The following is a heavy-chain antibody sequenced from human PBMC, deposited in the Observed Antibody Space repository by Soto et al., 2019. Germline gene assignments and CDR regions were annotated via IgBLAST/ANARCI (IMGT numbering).Heavy chain of an antibody. CDR3: VRGFPNYDDSSGYEYVGAFDI. CDR1: GFTFSSYA. D-gene: IGHD3-22*01. CDR2: ISYDGSNK. Sequence: QVQLVESGGGVVQPGRSLRLSCAASGFTFSSYAMHWVRQAPGKGLEWVAGISYDGSNKYYADSVKGRFTISRDNSKNTLYMQMNRLRAEDTAVYYCVRGFPNYDDSSGYEYVGAFDIWGQGTMVTVSS. J-gene: IGHJ3*02. V-gene: IGHV3-30-3*01.